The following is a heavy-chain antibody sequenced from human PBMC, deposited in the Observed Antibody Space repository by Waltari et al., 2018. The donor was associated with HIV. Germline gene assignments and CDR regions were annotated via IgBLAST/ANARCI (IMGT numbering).Heavy chain of an antibody. CDR1: GGSISDYY. Sequence: QVQLQESGPGLVKPSETLSLTCTVSGGSISDYYWSWIRQPPGKGLEWIGYIYYSGTTNYNPSLKSRVTISVDTSENQFSLKLRSVTAADTAVYYCAREKDWYFHLWGRGTLVTVSS. CDR2: IYYSGTT. CDR3: AREKDWYFHL. J-gene: IGHJ2*01. V-gene: IGHV4-59*01.